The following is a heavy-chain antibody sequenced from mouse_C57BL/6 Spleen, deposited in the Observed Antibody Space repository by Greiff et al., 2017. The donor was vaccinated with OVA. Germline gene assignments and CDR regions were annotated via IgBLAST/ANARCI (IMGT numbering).Heavy chain of an antibody. CDR2: IDPSDSYT. CDR3: ARGIYYYGSSDWYFDV. V-gene: IGHV1-69*01. CDR1: GYTFTSYW. J-gene: IGHJ1*03. D-gene: IGHD1-1*01. Sequence: QVQLQQPGAELVMPGASVKLSCKASGYTFTSYWMHWVKPRPGQGLEWIGEIDPSDSYTNYNQKFKGKSTLTVDKSSSTAYMQLSSLTSEDSAVYYCARGIYYYGSSDWYFDVWGTGTTVTVSS.